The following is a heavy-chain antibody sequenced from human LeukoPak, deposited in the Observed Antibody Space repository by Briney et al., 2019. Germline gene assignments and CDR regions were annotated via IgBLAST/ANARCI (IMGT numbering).Heavy chain of an antibody. Sequence: ASVKVSCKASGYTFTSYGISWVRQAPGQGLEWMGWISAYNGNTNYAQKFQGRVTITADKSTSTAYMKLSSLRSEDTAVYYCAREKTYYYGSGSYKGPYYFDYWGQGTLVTVSS. D-gene: IGHD3-10*01. CDR2: ISAYNGNT. J-gene: IGHJ4*02. CDR3: AREKTYYYGSGSYKGPYYFDY. CDR1: GYTFTSYG. V-gene: IGHV1-18*01.